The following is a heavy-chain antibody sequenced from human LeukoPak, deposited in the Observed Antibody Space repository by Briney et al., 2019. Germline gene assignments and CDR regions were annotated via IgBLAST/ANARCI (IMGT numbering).Heavy chain of an antibody. Sequence: KTGGSLRLSCAASGFTFSDYYMSWIRQAPGKGLEGVSYISSSGSTIYYADSVKGRFTISRDNAKNSLSLRMNSLSAEDTAVYYCATGYSSGWYFYFQHWGQGSLVSVSS. D-gene: IGHD6-19*01. CDR1: GFTFSDYY. J-gene: IGHJ1*01. CDR3: ATGYSSGWYFYFQH. CDR2: ISSSGSTI. V-gene: IGHV3-11*04.